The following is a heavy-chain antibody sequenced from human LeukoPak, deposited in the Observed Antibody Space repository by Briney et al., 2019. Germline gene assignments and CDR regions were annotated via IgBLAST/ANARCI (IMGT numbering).Heavy chain of an antibody. CDR3: GEEVFIAGAGRDERWDYYNDMDV. CDR2: TYYRSKWYN. V-gene: IGHV6-1*01. Sequence: SQTLSLTCAISGDSVSSNSAAWNWIRQSPSRGLEWLGRTYYRSKWYNDYAVSVKSRITINPDTSKNHFSLQLNSLSPEDTGEYYCGEEVFIAGAGRDERWDYYNDMDVWGKGTTVTVSS. D-gene: IGHD6-13*01. J-gene: IGHJ6*03. CDR1: GDSVSSNSAA.